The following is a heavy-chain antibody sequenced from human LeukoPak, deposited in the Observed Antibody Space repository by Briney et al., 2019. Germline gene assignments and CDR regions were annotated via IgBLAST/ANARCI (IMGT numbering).Heavy chain of an antibody. CDR2: ISYDGSNK. Sequence: GGSLRLSCAASGFTFSSYWMSWVRQAPGKGLEWVAVISYDGSNKYYADSVKGRFTISRDNSKNTLYLQMNSLRAEDTAVYYCAREAGGRYSPYYYGMDVWGQGTTVTVSS. D-gene: IGHD3-9*01. CDR3: AREAGGRYSPYYYGMDV. V-gene: IGHV3-30-3*01. CDR1: GFTFSSYW. J-gene: IGHJ6*02.